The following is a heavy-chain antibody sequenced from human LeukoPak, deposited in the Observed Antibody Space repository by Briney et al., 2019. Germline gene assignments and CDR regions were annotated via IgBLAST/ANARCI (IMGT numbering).Heavy chain of an antibody. D-gene: IGHD4-23*01. CDR3: ARGGVSVGGNFDY. CDR1: GFTFSSYS. Sequence: GGSLRLSCAASGFTFSSYSMNWVRQAPGKGLEWVSSISRSSSYIYYADSMKGRFTISRDNANNPLFLQMNSLRAEDTAVYYCARGGVSVGGNFDYWGQGTLVTVSS. V-gene: IGHV3-21*01. J-gene: IGHJ4*02. CDR2: ISRSSSYI.